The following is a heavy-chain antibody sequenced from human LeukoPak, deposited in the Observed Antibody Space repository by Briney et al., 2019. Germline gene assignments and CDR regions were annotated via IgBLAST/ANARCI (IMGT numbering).Heavy chain of an antibody. CDR3: ARVVGGLRFLEWLSMGV. V-gene: IGHV3-21*01. D-gene: IGHD3-3*01. CDR2: ISSSSSYI. Sequence: GGSLRLSCAASGFTFSSYSMNWVRQAPGKGLEWVSSISSSSSYIYYADSVKGRFTISRDNARNSLYLQMNSLRAEDTAVYYCARVVGGLRFLEWLSMGVWGKGTTVTVSS. J-gene: IGHJ6*04. CDR1: GFTFSSYS.